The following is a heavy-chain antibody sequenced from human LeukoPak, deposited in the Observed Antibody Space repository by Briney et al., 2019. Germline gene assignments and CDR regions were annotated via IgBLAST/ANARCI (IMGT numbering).Heavy chain of an antibody. V-gene: IGHV4-59*01. CDR2: IYYSGST. CDR3: ARGPDYDSSGYYPFDW. Sequence: SETLSLTCTVSRGSISDYYWSWIRQPPGKGLEWIGYIYYSGSTNYNPSLKSRVTISVDTSKNQFSLKLSSVTAADTAVYYCARGPDYDSSGYYPFDWWGQGTLVTVSS. J-gene: IGHJ4*02. D-gene: IGHD3-22*01. CDR1: RGSISDYY.